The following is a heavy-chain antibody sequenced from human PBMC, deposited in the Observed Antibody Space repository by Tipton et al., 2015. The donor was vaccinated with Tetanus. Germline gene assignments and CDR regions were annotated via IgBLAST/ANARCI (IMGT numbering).Heavy chain of an antibody. J-gene: IGHJ3*02. D-gene: IGHD3-10*01. CDR3: ARWGDASGSTNLYAFDI. CDR2: ISSSGST. V-gene: IGHV4-61*08. Sequence: TLSLTCSVSGGSLRSGDHYWSWIRQPPGKGLEWLAYISSSGSTNSNYSLKRRITMSRDTSKNQFSLKMSSVTAADTAVYYCARWGDASGSTNLYAFDIWGQGTMVSVSS. CDR1: GGSLRSGDHY.